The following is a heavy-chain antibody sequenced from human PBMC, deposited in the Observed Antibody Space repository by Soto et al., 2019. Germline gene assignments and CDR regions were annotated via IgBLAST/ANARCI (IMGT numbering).Heavy chain of an antibody. CDR3: ARVPKGQLWTFDY. V-gene: IGHV3-13*01. CDR1: GFTFGGYD. D-gene: IGHD5-18*01. Sequence: PGGSLRLPCGASGFTFGGYDIHWIRQATGKGLEWVSAIGTAGDTFYPGSVKGRFTISRENAKNSLYLQMNSLRAGDTAVYYCARVPKGQLWTFDYWGQGTLVTVSS. J-gene: IGHJ4*02. CDR2: IGTAGDT.